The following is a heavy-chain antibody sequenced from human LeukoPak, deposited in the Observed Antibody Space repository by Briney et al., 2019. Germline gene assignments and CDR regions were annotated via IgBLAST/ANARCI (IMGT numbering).Heavy chain of an antibody. CDR3: AKDAQRGFDYSNSLEH. V-gene: IGHV3-33*06. CDR1: GFTFSHYG. J-gene: IGHJ4*02. Sequence: PGRSLRLSCEASGFTFSHYGMHWVGQAPGKGLEWVAVLWSDGTKQYYADSVKGRFTISRDNLKIMASLQMNRRRAEDTAVYYCAKDAQRGFDYSNSLEHWGQGPLVSVSS. D-gene: IGHD4-11*01. CDR2: LWSDGTKQ.